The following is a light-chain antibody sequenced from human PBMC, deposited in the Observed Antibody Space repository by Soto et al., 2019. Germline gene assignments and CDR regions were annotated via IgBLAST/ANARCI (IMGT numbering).Light chain of an antibody. V-gene: IGKV3-11*01. Sequence: EIVLTQSPATLSLSPGERATLSCWASQSVSTYLAWYQQKPGQAPRLLIYDASSRATGIPARFSGSGSGTEFTLTISSLEPEDFAVYYCQQRSNWPVTFGHGTKVDIK. CDR1: QSVSTY. CDR3: QQRSNWPVT. J-gene: IGKJ1*01. CDR2: DAS.